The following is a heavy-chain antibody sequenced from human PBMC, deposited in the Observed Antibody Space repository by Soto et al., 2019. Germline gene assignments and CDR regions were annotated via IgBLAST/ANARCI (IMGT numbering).Heavy chain of an antibody. CDR1: GYSFTSYW. CDR2: IYPGDSDT. CDR3: ASLQNTAWIVLVPASGGAFDI. J-gene: IGHJ3*02. D-gene: IGHD2-2*01. V-gene: IGHV5-51*01. Sequence: PGESLKISCKGSGYSFTSYWIVWVRQMPGKGLEWMGIIYPGDSDTRYSPSFQGQVTISADKSISTAYLQWSSLKASDTAMYYCASLQNTAWIVLVPASGGAFDIWGQGTMVTVSS.